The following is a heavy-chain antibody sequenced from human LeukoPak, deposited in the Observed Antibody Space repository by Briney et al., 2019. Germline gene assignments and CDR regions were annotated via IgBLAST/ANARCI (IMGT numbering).Heavy chain of an antibody. CDR2: IDWDDDK. D-gene: IGHD2-2*01. J-gene: IGHJ4*02. Sequence: SGPALVKPTQTLTLTCTFSGFSLSTSGMCVSXXXXXXXXXXXXLALIDWDDDKYYSTSLKTRLTISKDTSKNQVVLTMTNMDPVDTATYYCALQYCSSTSCDDYWGQGTLVTVSS. V-gene: IGHV2-70*01. CDR1: GFSLSTSGMC. CDR3: ALQYCSSTSCDDY.